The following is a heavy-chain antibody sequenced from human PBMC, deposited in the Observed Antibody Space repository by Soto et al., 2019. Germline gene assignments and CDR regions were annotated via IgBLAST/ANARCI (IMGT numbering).Heavy chain of an antibody. CDR1: GGSISSSNW. V-gene: IGHV4-4*02. Sequence: QVQLQESGPGLVKPSGTLSLTCAVSGGSISSSNWWSWVRQPPGKGLEWIGEIYHSGSTNYNPSLNSRVTISVDKSKNQFSLKLSSVTAADTAVYYCARDQSYSSSSRWYFDLWGRGTLVTVSS. D-gene: IGHD6-6*01. CDR3: ARDQSYSSSSRWYFDL. J-gene: IGHJ2*01. CDR2: IYHSGST.